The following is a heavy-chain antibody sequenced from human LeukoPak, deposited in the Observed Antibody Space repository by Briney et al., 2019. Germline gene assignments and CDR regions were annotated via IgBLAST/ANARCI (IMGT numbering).Heavy chain of an antibody. V-gene: IGHV3-30*15. CDR2: MSYDGSNK. J-gene: IGHJ4*02. D-gene: IGHD1-26*01. CDR3: ASGSYHEH. CDR1: GFTFSTSA. Sequence: PGGSLRLSCAASGFTFSTSAMHWVRQAPGKGLEWVAVMSYDGSNKYYADSVKGRFTVSRDNSRNTLSLQMSSLRAEDTAVYYGASGSYHEHWGQGTLVTVSS.